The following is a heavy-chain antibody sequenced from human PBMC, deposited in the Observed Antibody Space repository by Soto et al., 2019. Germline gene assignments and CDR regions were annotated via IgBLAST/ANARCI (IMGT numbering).Heavy chain of an antibody. CDR2: IIPFFGTT. V-gene: IGHV1-69*01. CDR1: GGTFSRYA. D-gene: IGHD3-16*01. Sequence: QVQLVQSGAEVKKPGSSVKVSCKAPGGTFSRYAISWVRRAPGQGLEWMGGIIPFFGTTNYAQKFQGRVTITADESTSTAAMELSSLRSEDTAVYYCARESTLAGSYAPYSFDSWGQGTLVTVSS. J-gene: IGHJ4*02. CDR3: ARESTLAGSYAPYSFDS.